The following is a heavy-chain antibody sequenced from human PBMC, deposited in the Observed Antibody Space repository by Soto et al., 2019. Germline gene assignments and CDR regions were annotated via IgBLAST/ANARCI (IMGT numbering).Heavy chain of an antibody. J-gene: IGHJ3*02. Sequence: EVQLVESGGGLVMPGGILRLSCEASGITFSNAWMTWVRQTPGTGLEWVGRIKSKSDGGTTDYAETVKGRFTISRDDSKNTLYLQMNSLKSDDTAVYFCATEGVTIAGYAFDIWGQGTMVTVSS. CDR1: GITFSNAW. CDR3: ATEGVTIAGYAFDI. CDR2: IKSKSDGGTT. D-gene: IGHD3-10*01. V-gene: IGHV3-15*01.